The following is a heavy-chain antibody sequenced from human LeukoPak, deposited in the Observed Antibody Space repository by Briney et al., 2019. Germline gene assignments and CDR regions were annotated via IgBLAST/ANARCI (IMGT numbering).Heavy chain of an antibody. J-gene: IGHJ4*02. Sequence: GGSLRLSCAASRFTFSSYAMHWVRQAPGKGLVWVSRINTDGSSTSYADSVKGRFTISRDNAKNTLYLQMNSLRAEDTAVYYCARDWYYDFWSGYPLWGQGTLVAVSS. V-gene: IGHV3-74*01. CDR3: ARDWYYDFWSGYPL. CDR1: RFTFSSYA. CDR2: INTDGSST. D-gene: IGHD3-3*01.